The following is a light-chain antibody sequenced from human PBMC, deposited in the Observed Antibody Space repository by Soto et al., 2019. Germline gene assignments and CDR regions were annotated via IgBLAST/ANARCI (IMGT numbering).Light chain of an antibody. J-gene: IGKJ2*01. V-gene: IGKV3-20*01. Sequence: SVLTQSPGTLSLSPGEGATLSCRTSQSISSTYLAWYQQRPGQAPRLLIYAASSSATGIPDRFSGSGSGTDFTLIISRLEPEDFAVYYCQQYFGSLYTFGQGTKLEIK. CDR2: AAS. CDR1: QSISSTY. CDR3: QQYFGSLYT.